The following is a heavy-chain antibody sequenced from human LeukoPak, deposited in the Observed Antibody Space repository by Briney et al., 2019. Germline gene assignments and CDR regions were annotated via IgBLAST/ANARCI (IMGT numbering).Heavy chain of an antibody. D-gene: IGHD3-10*01. CDR3: ARDDTMVRGFYGMDV. CDR1: GGTFSSYA. V-gene: IGHV1-69*04. J-gene: IGHJ6*02. CDR2: IIPILGIA. Sequence: ASVKVSCKASGGTFSSYAISWVRQAPGQGLEWMGRIIPILGIANYAQKFQGRVTITADKSTSTAYMELSSLRSEDTAVYYCARDDTMVRGFYGMDVWGQGTTVTVSS.